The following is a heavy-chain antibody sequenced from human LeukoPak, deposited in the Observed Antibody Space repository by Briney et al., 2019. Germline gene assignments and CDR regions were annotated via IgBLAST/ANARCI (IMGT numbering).Heavy chain of an antibody. V-gene: IGHV3-48*03. CDR1: GFTFSSYE. CDR2: ISSSGSTI. CDR3: ARAMYYDILTGSFNPFDY. D-gene: IGHD3-9*01. Sequence: GGSLRLSCAASGFTFSSYEMNWVRQATGKGLEWVSYISSSGSTIYYADSVKGRFTISRDNAKNSLYLQMNSLRAEDTAVYYCARAMYYDILTGSFNPFDYWGQGTLVTVSS. J-gene: IGHJ4*02.